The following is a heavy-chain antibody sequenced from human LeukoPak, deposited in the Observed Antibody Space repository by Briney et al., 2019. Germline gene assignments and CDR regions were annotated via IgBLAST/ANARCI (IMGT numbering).Heavy chain of an antibody. D-gene: IGHD7-27*01. CDR3: AKNPDSDTWGY. V-gene: IGHV3-23*01. Sequence: GGSLRLSCAASGFAFNNYAMSWVRQAPGKGLESVSGISGGGISTFYADSVKGRFTISRDNFKNTLYLQMNSLRAEDTAVYYCAKNPDSDTWGYWGQGTLVTVSS. J-gene: IGHJ4*02. CDR1: GFAFNNYA. CDR2: ISGGGIST.